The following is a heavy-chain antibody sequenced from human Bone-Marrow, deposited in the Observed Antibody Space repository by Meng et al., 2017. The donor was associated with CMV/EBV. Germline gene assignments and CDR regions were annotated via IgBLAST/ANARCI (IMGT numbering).Heavy chain of an antibody. CDR2: ISSSGSTI. J-gene: IGHJ3*02. CDR3: ARDRDGGNSGDAFDI. V-gene: IGHV3-48*03. Sequence: GESLKISCAASGFTFSSYEMNWVRQAPGKGLEWVSYISSSGSTIYYADSVKGRFTISRDNAKNSLYLQMNSLRAEDTAVYYCARDRDGGNSGDAFDIWGQGTMVTVSS. D-gene: IGHD4-23*01. CDR1: GFTFSSYE.